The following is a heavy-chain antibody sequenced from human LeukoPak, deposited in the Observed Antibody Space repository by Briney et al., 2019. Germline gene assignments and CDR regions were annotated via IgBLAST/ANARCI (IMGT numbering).Heavy chain of an antibody. J-gene: IGHJ4*02. Sequence: GGSLRLSCTVSGFTVTSNSMSWVRQAPGKGLEWVSFIYSGSTHYSDSVKGRFTISRDNSKDTLYLQMNSLRAEDTAVYYCARRAGAYSHPYDYWDQGTLVTVSS. CDR1: GFTVTSNS. V-gene: IGHV3-53*01. CDR3: ARRAGAYSHPYDY. D-gene: IGHD4/OR15-4a*01. CDR2: IYSGST.